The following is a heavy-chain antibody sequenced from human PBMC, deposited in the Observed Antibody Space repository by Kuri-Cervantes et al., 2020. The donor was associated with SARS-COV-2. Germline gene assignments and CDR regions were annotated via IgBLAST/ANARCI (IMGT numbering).Heavy chain of an antibody. CDR1: GFTFSDSA. J-gene: IGHJ3*02. Sequence: GGSLRLSCAASGFTFSDSAMHWVRQAPGKGLEWVAFISYDGSSKDYADSVKGRLTISRDNSKNTLYLQMKSLRAEDTAVFYCAREGNEDAFETWGQGTMVTVSS. CDR2: ISYDGSSK. CDR3: AREGNEDAFET. V-gene: IGHV3-30*04.